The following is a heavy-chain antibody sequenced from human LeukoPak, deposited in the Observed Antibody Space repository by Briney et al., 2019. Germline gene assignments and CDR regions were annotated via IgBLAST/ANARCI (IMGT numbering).Heavy chain of an antibody. CDR3: AKDRFLDPFGSYYFDY. CDR2: ISYDGSNK. CDR1: GFTFSSNG. D-gene: IGHD2/OR15-2a*01. Sequence: GGSLRLSCAASGFTFSSNGMHWVRQAPGKGLEWVAVISYDGSNKYYADSVKGRFTISRDNSKNTLYLQMNSLRAEDTAVYYCAKDRFLDPFGSYYFDYWGQGTLVTVSS. V-gene: IGHV3-30*18. J-gene: IGHJ4*02.